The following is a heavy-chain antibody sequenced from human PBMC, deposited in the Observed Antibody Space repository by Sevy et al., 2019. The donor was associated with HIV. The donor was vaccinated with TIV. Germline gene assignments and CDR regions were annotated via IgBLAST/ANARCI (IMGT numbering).Heavy chain of an antibody. CDR1: GDSVSSNSAA. Sequence: SQTLSLTCAISGDSVSSNSAAWNWIRQSPSRGLEWLGRTYYRSKWCNDYAVSVKSRITINPDTSKNQFSLQLNSVTPEDTAVYYCARVGYYFGSGGYSAFDIWGQGTMVTV. V-gene: IGHV6-1*01. CDR2: TYYRSKWCN. D-gene: IGHD3-10*01. J-gene: IGHJ3*02. CDR3: ARVGYYFGSGGYSAFDI.